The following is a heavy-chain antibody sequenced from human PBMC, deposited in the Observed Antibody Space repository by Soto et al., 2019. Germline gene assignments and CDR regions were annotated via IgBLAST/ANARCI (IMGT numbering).Heavy chain of an antibody. D-gene: IGHD2-15*01. CDR1: GLTFSSDW. V-gene: IGHV3-7*01. CDR3: ARDPFAVGYCSGGSCYGAFDI. CDR2: IKEDGSET. Sequence: EVQLVESGGGLVQPGGSLRLSCAASGLTFSSDWMSWVRQAPGKGLEWVANIKEDGSETYYVDSVEGRFTISRDNAKNSLYLQMKSLRGEDTAVYYCARDPFAVGYCSGGSCYGAFDIWGQGTMVTVSS. J-gene: IGHJ3*02.